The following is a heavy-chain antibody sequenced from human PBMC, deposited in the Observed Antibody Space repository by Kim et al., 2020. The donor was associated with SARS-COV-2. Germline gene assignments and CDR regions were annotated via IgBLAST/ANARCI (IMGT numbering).Heavy chain of an antibody. CDR2: IYYSGST. J-gene: IGHJ2*01. V-gene: IGHV4-39*07. Sequence: SETLSLTCTVSGGSISSSSYYWGWIRQPPGKGLEWIGSIYYSGSTYYNPSLKSRVTISVDTSKNQFSLKLSSVTAADTAVYYCARVLMGLNSRPRYFDLWGRGTLVTVSS. CDR3: ARVLMGLNSRPRYFDL. D-gene: IGHD2-8*01. CDR1: GGSISSSSYY.